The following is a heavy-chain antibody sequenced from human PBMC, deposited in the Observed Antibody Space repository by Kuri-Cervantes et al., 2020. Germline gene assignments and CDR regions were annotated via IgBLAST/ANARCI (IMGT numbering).Heavy chain of an antibody. CDR3: ARGPTASCSSTSCRKYWGAFDI. V-gene: IGHV3-33*08. J-gene: IGHJ3*02. CDR2: IWYDGSNK. Sequence: GESLKISCAASGFTFSSYAMHWVRQAPGKGLEWVAVIWYDGSNKYYADSVKGRFTISRDNAKNSLYLQMNSLRAEDTAVYYCARGPTASCSSTSCRKYWGAFDIWGQGTMVTVSS. D-gene: IGHD2-2*01. CDR1: GFTFSSYA.